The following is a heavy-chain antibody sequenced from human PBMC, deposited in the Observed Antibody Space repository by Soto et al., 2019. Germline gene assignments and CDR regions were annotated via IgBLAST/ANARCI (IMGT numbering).Heavy chain of an antibody. D-gene: IGHD3-22*01. V-gene: IGHV1-18*01. CDR1: GYTFTSYG. CDR3: ARLVMAPYYYDSSGYHPIDY. CDR2: ISAYNGNT. J-gene: IGHJ4*02. Sequence: ASVKVSCKASGYTFTSYGISWVRQAPGQGLEWMGWISAYNGNTNYAQKLQGRVTMTTDTSTSTAYMELRSLRSDDTAVYYCARLVMAPYYYDSSGYHPIDYWGQGTLVTVSS.